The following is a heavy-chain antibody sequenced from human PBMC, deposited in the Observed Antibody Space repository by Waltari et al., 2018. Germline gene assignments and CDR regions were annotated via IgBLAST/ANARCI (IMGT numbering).Heavy chain of an antibody. CDR2: IYSGGST. V-gene: IGHV3-53*01. Sequence: EVQLVESGGGLIQPGGSLRLSCAASGFTVSSNYMSWVRQAPGKARGWVSVIYSGGSTYYADSVKGRFTISRDNSKNTLYLQMNSLRAEDTAVYYCARDGGSYCGGDCYLRYGMDVWGQGTTVTVSS. CDR1: GFTVSSNY. D-gene: IGHD2-21*02. CDR3: ARDGGSYCGGDCYLRYGMDV. J-gene: IGHJ6*02.